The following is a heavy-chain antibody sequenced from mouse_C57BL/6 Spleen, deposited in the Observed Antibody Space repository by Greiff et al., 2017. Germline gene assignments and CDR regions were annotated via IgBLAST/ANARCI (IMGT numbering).Heavy chain of an antibody. CDR2: INPNNGGT. V-gene: IGHV1-18*01. J-gene: IGHJ2*01. CDR1: GYTFTDYN. Sequence: VQLQQSGPELVKPGASVKIPCKASGYTFTDYNMDWVKQSHGKSLEWIGDINPNNGGTIYNQKFKGKATLTVDKSSSTAYMELRSLTSEDTAVYYCARSWRITTVVGDYWGQGTTLTVSS. CDR3: ARSWRITTVVGDY. D-gene: IGHD1-1*01.